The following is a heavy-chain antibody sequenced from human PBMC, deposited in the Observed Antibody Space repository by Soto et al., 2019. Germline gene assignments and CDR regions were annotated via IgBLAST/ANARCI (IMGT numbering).Heavy chain of an antibody. CDR1: GFPFSSYG. D-gene: IGHD3-22*01. CDR3: AKEASSGYYFDY. V-gene: IGHV3-30*18. J-gene: IGHJ4*02. Sequence: SLSLSCAASGFPFSSYGMHWVRQAPGKGLEWVAVISYDGSNKYYADSVKGRFTISRDNSKNTLYLQMNSLRAEDTAVYYCAKEASSGYYFDYWGQGTLVTVSS. CDR2: ISYDGSNK.